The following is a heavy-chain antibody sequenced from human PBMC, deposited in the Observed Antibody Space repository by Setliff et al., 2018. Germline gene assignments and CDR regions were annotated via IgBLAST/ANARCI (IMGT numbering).Heavy chain of an antibody. CDR2: IIPIFGTA. CDR3: ARYDSYGDKYYFDY. Sequence: ASVKVSCKASGGTFSSYAISWVRQAPGQGLEWMGGIIPIFGTANYAQKFQGRVTITRDTSASTAYMELSSLRSEDTAVYYCARYDSYGDKYYFDYWGQGTLVTVSS. V-gene: IGHV1-69*05. CDR1: GGTFSSYA. J-gene: IGHJ4*02. D-gene: IGHD4-17*01.